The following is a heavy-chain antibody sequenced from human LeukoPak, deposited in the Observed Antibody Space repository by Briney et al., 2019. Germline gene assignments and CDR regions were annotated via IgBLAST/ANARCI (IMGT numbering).Heavy chain of an antibody. Sequence: GASVKVSCKASGYTFTSYYMHWVRQAPGQGLEWMGIINPSGGSTSYAQKFQGRVTMTRDTSTSTVYMELSSLRSEDTAVYYCARGTFLAVAGKGSPDFDYWGQGTLVTVSS. J-gene: IGHJ4*02. D-gene: IGHD6-19*01. CDR1: GYTFTSYY. V-gene: IGHV1-46*01. CDR3: ARGTFLAVAGKGSPDFDY. CDR2: INPSGGST.